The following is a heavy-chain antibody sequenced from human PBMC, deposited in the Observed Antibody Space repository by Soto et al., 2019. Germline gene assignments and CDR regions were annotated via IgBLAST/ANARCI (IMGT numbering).Heavy chain of an antibody. Sequence: GESRKISCKGSGYSFTSYWIGWVRQMPGKGLEWMGIIYPGDSDTRYSPSFQGQVTISADKSISTAYLQWSSLKASDTAMYYCARQRAAAGRDYYYYGMDVWGQGTTVTVSS. CDR2: IYPGDSDT. D-gene: IGHD6-13*01. V-gene: IGHV5-51*01. J-gene: IGHJ6*02. CDR1: GYSFTSYW. CDR3: ARQRAAAGRDYYYYGMDV.